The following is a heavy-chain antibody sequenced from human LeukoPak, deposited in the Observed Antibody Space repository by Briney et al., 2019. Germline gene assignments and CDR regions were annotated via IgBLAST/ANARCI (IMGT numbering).Heavy chain of an antibody. D-gene: IGHD3-22*01. V-gene: IGHV3-30*04. CDR1: GFTFSSYA. J-gene: IGHJ4*02. CDR2: ISYDGSNK. CDR3: TRVMWDSSGYPIDY. Sequence: PGRSLRLSCAASGFTFSSYAMHWVRQAPGKGLEWVAVISYDGSNKYYADSVKGRFTISRDNSKNTLNLQMHRLRVEDTAVYYCTRVMWDSSGYPIDYWGQGSLVTVSS.